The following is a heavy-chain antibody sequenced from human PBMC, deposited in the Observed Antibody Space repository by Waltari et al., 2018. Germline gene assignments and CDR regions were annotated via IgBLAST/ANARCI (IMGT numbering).Heavy chain of an antibody. J-gene: IGHJ4*02. Sequence: QLQLQESGPGLVKPSETLSLTCTGSGGPLSTYHWSWLRQPPGKGLEWIGYIYYSGSTNYNPSLKSRVTISVDTSKNQFSLKLSSVTAADTAVYYCARDSSSGWYYFDYWGQGTLVTVSS. V-gene: IGHV4-59*01. D-gene: IGHD6-19*01. CDR2: IYYSGST. CDR1: GGPLSTYH. CDR3: ARDSSSGWYYFDY.